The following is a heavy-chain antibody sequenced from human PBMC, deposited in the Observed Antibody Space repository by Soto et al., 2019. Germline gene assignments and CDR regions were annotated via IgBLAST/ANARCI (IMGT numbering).Heavy chain of an antibody. CDR2: VHGGGST. CDR1: GFTVSNNH. Sequence: VQLVESGGGLIQPGGSLRLSCAASGFTVSNNHMTWVRQAAGKGLELVSFVHGGGSTSYAYSVKGRFTISRDNSKNTLYLQMDSLRAEDTAIYYCAGRLTTAASLDYWGRGTLVTVSS. CDR3: AGRLTTAASLDY. V-gene: IGHV3-53*01. J-gene: IGHJ4*02. D-gene: IGHD3-16*01.